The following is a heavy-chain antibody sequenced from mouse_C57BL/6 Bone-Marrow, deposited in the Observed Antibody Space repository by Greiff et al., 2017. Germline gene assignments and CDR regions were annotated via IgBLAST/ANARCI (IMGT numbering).Heavy chain of an antibody. CDR1: GFTFSSYA. D-gene: IGHD2-5*01. Sequence: DVKLVESGGGLVKPGGSLKLSCAASGFTFSSYAMSWVRQTPEKRLEWVATISDGGSYTDYPDNVKGRFTISRDNAKNNLYLQMSHLKSEDTAMYYCARDRRAYYSNWNYFDYWGQGTTLTVSS. CDR3: ARDRRAYYSNWNYFDY. V-gene: IGHV5-4*01. CDR2: ISDGGSYT. J-gene: IGHJ2*01.